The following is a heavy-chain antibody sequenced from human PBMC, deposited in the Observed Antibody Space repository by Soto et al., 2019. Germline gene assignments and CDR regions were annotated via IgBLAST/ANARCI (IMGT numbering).Heavy chain of an antibody. CDR2: VFYTGFT. J-gene: IGHJ4*02. V-gene: IGHV4-39*01. Sequence: SETLSLTCAVSGASISGSYYYWAWLRQSPGKGPEWIGSVFYTGFTSYNPSLESRVSVSVDTSKSQFSLKLSAVTAADTAVYYCATSQKGYNWNYFDHWGQGTLVTVSS. D-gene: IGHD1-20*01. CDR3: ATSQKGYNWNYFDH. CDR1: GASISGSYYY.